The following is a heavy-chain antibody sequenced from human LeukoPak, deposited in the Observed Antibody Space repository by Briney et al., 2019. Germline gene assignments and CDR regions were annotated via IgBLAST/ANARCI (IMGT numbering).Heavy chain of an antibody. Sequence: PGGSLRLSCAASGFTFSSYAMSWVRQAPGKGLEWVSVISGSGGSTYYADSVKGRFTISRDNSKNTVYLQVNSLRAKDTAVYYCAKEGGAAAVAGLFDYWGQGTLVTVSS. D-gene: IGHD6-19*01. CDR2: ISGSGGST. J-gene: IGHJ4*02. V-gene: IGHV3-23*01. CDR3: AKEGGAAAVAGLFDY. CDR1: GFTFSSYA.